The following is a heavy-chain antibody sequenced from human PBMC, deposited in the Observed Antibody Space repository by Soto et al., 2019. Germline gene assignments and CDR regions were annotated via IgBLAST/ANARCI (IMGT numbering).Heavy chain of an antibody. CDR3: ARATSFSGHHGY. V-gene: IGHV4-31*03. D-gene: IGHD2-8*02. J-gene: IGHJ4*02. Sequence: QLQLQESGPGLVKPSQTLSLACTVSGGSFSSGGYYWSWIRQLPGKGLEWIGYIYYSGSTYYNPSLKSRFTLSLDTSKNLFPLRLSFVTAADTAVYYCARATSFSGHHGYWGQGTLVTVSS. CDR1: GGSFSSGGYY. CDR2: IYYSGST.